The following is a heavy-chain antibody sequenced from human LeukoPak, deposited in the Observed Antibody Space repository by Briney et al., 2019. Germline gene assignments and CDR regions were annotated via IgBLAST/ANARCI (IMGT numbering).Heavy chain of an antibody. J-gene: IGHJ3*01. D-gene: IGHD5-12*01. CDR3: ARDIELST. CDR2: NSFNGRNT. Sequence: PRESLRLSCAASGFNFADSAMSWVRQTPRKGLEWVSLNSFNGRNTYYGDSVKGRFTISRDNSKDTVYLQMNSLRAEDTAIFYCARDIELSTWGAGTMV. CDR1: GFNFADSA. V-gene: IGHV3-23*01.